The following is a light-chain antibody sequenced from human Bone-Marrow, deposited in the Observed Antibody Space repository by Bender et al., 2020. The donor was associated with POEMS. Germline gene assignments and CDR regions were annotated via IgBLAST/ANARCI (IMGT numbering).Light chain of an antibody. Sequence: QSALTQPASVSGSPGQSITIPCTGTSSDIGSYNLVSWYQHHPDKAPKLIIYEGSRRPSGISNRFSGYKSGNTASLTISGLQAEDEAVYSCCSYAGSDTVVFGGGTELTVL. CDR2: EGS. J-gene: IGLJ2*01. V-gene: IGLV2-23*01. CDR1: SSDIGSYNL. CDR3: CSYAGSDTVV.